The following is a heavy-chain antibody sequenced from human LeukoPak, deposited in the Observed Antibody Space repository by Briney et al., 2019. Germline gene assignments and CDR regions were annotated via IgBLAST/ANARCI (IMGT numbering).Heavy chain of an antibody. Sequence: SETLSLTCAVYGGSFSGNFWTWIRQPPGKGLEWIGEINYSGSTNYNPSLKSRVTISLDTSKKQSSLKLSSVTAADTAVYYCARRGVVVAGIERVDAFDIWGLGTMVTVSS. CDR2: INYSGST. J-gene: IGHJ3*02. CDR3: ARRGVVVAGIERVDAFDI. CDR1: GGSFSGNF. V-gene: IGHV4-34*01. D-gene: IGHD6-19*01.